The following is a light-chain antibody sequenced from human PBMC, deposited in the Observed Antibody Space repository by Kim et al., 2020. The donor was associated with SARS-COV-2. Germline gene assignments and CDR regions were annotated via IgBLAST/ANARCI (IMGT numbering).Light chain of an antibody. CDR1: SSNTGNNT. J-gene: IGLJ3*02. V-gene: IGLV1-44*01. CDR3: AAWDDSLNGWV. CDR2: SND. Sequence: GQGGPIACSGSSSNTGNNTVNWYKQRPRTAPRRIIYSNDERPSGVPDRFSGSKSGTSASLAISGLQSEDEANYYCAAWDDSLNGWVFGGGTQLTVL.